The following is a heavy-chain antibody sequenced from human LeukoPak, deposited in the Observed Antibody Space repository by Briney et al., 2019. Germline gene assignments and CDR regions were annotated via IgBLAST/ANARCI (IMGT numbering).Heavy chain of an antibody. CDR2: IYYSGST. D-gene: IGHD3-9*01. CDR1: GGSISSSSYY. J-gene: IGHJ4*02. V-gene: IGHV4-39*07. CDR3: ARAGDILTGYVSRIDY. Sequence: SETLSLTCTVSGGSISSSSYYWGWIRQPPGKGLEWIGSIYYSGSTYYNPSLKSRVTISVDTSKNQFSLKLSSVTAADTAVYYCARAGDILTGYVSRIDYWGQGTLVTVSS.